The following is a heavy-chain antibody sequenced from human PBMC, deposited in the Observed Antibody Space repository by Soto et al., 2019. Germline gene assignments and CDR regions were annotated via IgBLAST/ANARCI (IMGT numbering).Heavy chain of an antibody. V-gene: IGHV1-2*04. J-gene: IGHJ5*02. Sequence: ASVKVSCKASGYTFTGYYMHWVRQAPGQGLEWMGWINPNSGGTNYAQKFQGWVTMTRDTSISTAYMELSRLRSDDTAVYYCARGVAYYSGYDLVSWFDPWGQGTLVTVSS. D-gene: IGHD5-12*01. CDR1: GYTFTGYY. CDR2: INPNSGGT. CDR3: ARGVAYYSGYDLVSWFDP.